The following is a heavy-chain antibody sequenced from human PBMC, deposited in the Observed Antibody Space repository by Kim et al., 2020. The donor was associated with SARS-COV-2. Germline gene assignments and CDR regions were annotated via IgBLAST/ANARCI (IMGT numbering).Heavy chain of an antibody. V-gene: IGHV1-24*01. Sequence: ASVKVSCKVSGSTLSALSMHWVRQAPGKGPEWMGSFDPEDGETVYAQKFQGRVTMTEDTSTDTAYMDLYSLTSEDTAVYYCASSQWLIPYDYWGQGTLVTVSS. CDR1: GSTLSALS. CDR2: FDPEDGET. J-gene: IGHJ4*02. CDR3: ASSQWLIPYDY. D-gene: IGHD6-19*01.